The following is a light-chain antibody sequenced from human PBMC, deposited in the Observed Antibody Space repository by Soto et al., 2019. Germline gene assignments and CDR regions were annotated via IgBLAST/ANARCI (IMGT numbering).Light chain of an antibody. J-gene: IGKJ5*01. Sequence: EIVLTQSPATLSLSPGDRVTPSCRASQTVGRYLSWYQHSPGQGPRLIVYDASNRAPGIPARFSGSGSETDLTLTISSLEPEDFAVYYCQQRLHLPITFGQGTRLEIK. CDR3: QQRLHLPIT. CDR2: DAS. V-gene: IGKV3-11*01. CDR1: QTVGRY.